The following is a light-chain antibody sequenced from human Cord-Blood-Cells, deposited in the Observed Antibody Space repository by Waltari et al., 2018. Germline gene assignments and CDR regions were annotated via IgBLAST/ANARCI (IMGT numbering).Light chain of an antibody. CDR1: ALPKKY. Sequence: SYELTQPPSVSVSPGQTARITCSGDALPKKYAYWYQQKSGQAPVLVIYEVSKRPSGIPGRFSGSSSGTMATLTISGAQVEDEADYYCYSTDSSGNHWVFGGGTKLTVL. V-gene: IGLV3-10*01. J-gene: IGLJ3*02. CDR2: EVS. CDR3: YSTDSSGNHWV.